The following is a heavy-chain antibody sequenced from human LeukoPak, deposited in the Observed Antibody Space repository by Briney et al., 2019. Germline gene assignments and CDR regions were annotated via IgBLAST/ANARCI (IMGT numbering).Heavy chain of an antibody. CDR3: ASSFYCSGGSCYSYYYSYYMDV. CDR2: IYYSGST. D-gene: IGHD2-15*01. CDR1: GGSISSYY. Sequence: SETLSLTCTVSGGSISSYYWSWVRQPPGKGLEWGGYIYYSGSTNYNPSLKRRVTISVDTSKTQFSLQLSSLTAAYTAVYSCASSFYCSGGSCYSYYYSYYMDVWGKGTTVTVSS. V-gene: IGHV4-59*01. J-gene: IGHJ6*03.